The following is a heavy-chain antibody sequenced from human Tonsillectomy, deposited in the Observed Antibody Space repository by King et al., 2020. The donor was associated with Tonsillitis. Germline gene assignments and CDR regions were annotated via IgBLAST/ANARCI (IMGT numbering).Heavy chain of an antibody. V-gene: IGHV4-59*08. Sequence: QLQESGPGLVKPSETLSLTCTVSGGSISSYYWSWIRQPPGKGLEWIGYIYYSGSTNYNPSLKSRVTILVDTSKNQFSLKLSSVTAADTAVYYCAGSYVWGSYRQLDYWGKGALVTVSS. CDR2: IYYSGST. D-gene: IGHD3-16*02. J-gene: IGHJ4*02. CDR1: GGSISSYY. CDR3: AGSYVWGSYRQLDY.